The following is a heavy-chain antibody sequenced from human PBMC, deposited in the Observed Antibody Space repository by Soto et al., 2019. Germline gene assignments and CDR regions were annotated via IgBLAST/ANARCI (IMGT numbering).Heavy chain of an antibody. CDR2: ISGSGGST. D-gene: IGHD3-22*01. Sequence: GGSLRLCCAASGFNFSSYAMRWVREAPGKGREWVSAISGSGGSTYYADSVKGRFTISRDNSKNTLYLQMNSLRAEDTAVYYCAKSGITMIVVVIPDAFDIWGQGTMVTVSS. CDR1: GFNFSSYA. V-gene: IGHV3-23*01. J-gene: IGHJ3*02. CDR3: AKSGITMIVVVIPDAFDI.